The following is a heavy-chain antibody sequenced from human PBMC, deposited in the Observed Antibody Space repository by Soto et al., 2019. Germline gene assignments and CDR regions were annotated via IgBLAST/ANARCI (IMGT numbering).Heavy chain of an antibody. CDR1: GYTFTIYH. CDR2: LNPDSGGT. J-gene: IGHJ2*01. V-gene: IGHV1-2*02. Sequence: QVQLVQSGAEVKKPGASVQVSCTASGYTFTIYHRHWVRQAPGQGLEWMGWLNPDSGGTRYAEKLQGGVTMTRDTSTSTVYMELSRLRSDDTAVYYCAREIRSGYYRDRYFDLWGRGTLVTVSS. D-gene: IGHD3-3*01. CDR3: AREIRSGYYRDRYFDL.